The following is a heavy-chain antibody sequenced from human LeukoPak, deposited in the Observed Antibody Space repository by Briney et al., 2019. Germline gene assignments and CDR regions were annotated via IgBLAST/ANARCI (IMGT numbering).Heavy chain of an antibody. CDR2: ISSSSSYI. CDR3: ARRGSSGTATIPPDY. V-gene: IGHV3-21*01. J-gene: IGHJ4*02. Sequence: GGSLRLSCAASGFTFSSYSMNWVRQAPWKGLEWVSSISSSSSYIYYADSVKGRFTISRDNAKNSLYLQMNSLRAGDTAVYYCARRGSSGTATIPPDYWGQGTLVTVSS. CDR1: GFTFSSYS. D-gene: IGHD5-24*01.